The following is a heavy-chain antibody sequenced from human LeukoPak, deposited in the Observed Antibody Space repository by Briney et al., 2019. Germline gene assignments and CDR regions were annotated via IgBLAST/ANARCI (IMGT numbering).Heavy chain of an antibody. Sequence: PSETLSLTCTVSGGSIRSSYYYWGWIRQPPGKGLEWIGSIYDSGSTYYNPSLKSRVTISVDTSKNQFSLKLNSVTAADTAVYYCARRVPHSDFFDAWGQGTLVTVSS. CDR2: IYDSGST. V-gene: IGHV4-39*01. J-gene: IGHJ5*02. D-gene: IGHD2-15*01. CDR1: GGSIRSSYYY. CDR3: ARRVPHSDFFDA.